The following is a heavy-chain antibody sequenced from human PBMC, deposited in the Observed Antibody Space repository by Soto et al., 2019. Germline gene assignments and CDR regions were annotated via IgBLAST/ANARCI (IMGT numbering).Heavy chain of an antibody. Sequence: QVQLQESGPGLVKPSETLSLTCTVSGGSISSYYWSWIRQPPGKGLEWIGYIYYSGSTNYNPSLKSRVTISVDTSKNQFSLKLSSVTAADTAVYYCARDRSRGVVRLFDAFDIWGQGTMVTVSS. CDR3: ARDRSRGVVRLFDAFDI. CDR2: IYYSGST. V-gene: IGHV4-59*01. D-gene: IGHD2-15*01. J-gene: IGHJ3*02. CDR1: GGSISSYY.